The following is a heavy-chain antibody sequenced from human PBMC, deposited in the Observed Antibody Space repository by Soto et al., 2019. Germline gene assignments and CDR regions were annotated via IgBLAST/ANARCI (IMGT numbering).Heavy chain of an antibody. Sequence: QVQLQESGPGLMQPSQTLSLTCTVSGGSIGSGGYWWSWIRQHPGRGLEWIGFVSYTGNTQYNPSLKSGVITSVGRATKPFSLKLSSVTAAATAVSYCARGTLVWGQGTLVTVSS. J-gene: IGHJ4*02. CDR2: VSYTGNT. D-gene: IGHD2-2*01. CDR3: ARGTLV. V-gene: IGHV4-31*03. CDR1: GGSIGSGGYW.